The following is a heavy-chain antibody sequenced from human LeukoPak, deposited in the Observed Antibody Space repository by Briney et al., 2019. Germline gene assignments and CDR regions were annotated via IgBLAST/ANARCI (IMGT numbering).Heavy chain of an antibody. Sequence: GASVKVSCKASGYTFTDYYIHWMRQAPGQGLEWMGWMNPNGGGTHYTQNFQGRVAMTRDTSISATYMELSRLTSDDTAVYYCARGSGVGGNLKRSPDPWGQGTLVTVSS. CDR1: GYTFTDYY. V-gene: IGHV1-2*02. CDR2: MNPNGGGT. D-gene: IGHD1-26*01. J-gene: IGHJ5*02. CDR3: ARGSGVGGNLKRSPDP.